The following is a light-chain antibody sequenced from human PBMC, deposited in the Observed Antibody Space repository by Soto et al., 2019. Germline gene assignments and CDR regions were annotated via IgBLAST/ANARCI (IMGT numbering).Light chain of an antibody. CDR1: QYIRDR. J-gene: IGKJ1*01. CDR2: DAS. V-gene: IGKV1-5*01. CDR3: QHYAYVWT. Sequence: DIQMTQSPSTLSASVGDRVTITCRASQYIRDRLAWYQQKPGKAPKVLIFDASNLESGVPSRFSASGSGTEFSLTISSLQPDDFATYYCQHYAYVWTFGQGTKVEI.